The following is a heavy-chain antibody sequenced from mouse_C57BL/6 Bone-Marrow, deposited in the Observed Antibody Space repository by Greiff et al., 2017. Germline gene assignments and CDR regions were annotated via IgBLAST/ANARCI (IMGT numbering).Heavy chain of an antibody. V-gene: IGHV5-15*04. D-gene: IGHD2-4*01. CDR3: AIYDYDGWYFDV. CDR1: GFTFSDYG. J-gene: IGHJ1*03. CDR2: ISNLAYSI. Sequence: EVKLVESGGGLVQPGGSLKLSCAASGFTFSDYGMAWVRQAPRKGPEWVAFISNLAYSIYYADTVKGRFTISRENAKNTLYREMSSLRSEDTAMYYCAIYDYDGWYFDVWGTGTTVTVSS.